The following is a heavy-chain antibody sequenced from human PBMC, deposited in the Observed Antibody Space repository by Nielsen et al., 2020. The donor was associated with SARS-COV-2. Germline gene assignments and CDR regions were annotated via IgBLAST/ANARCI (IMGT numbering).Heavy chain of an antibody. Sequence: GGSLRLSCAASGFTFSSYEMNWVRQAPGKGLEWVSYISSSGTTIYYADSVKGRFTISRDNAKNSLYLQMNSLRAEDTAVYYCAREGNIYCSSTSCYSGYYYYGMDVWGQGTTVTVSS. V-gene: IGHV3-48*03. D-gene: IGHD2-2*01. J-gene: IGHJ6*02. CDR1: GFTFSSYE. CDR2: ISSSGTTI. CDR3: AREGNIYCSSTSCYSGYYYYGMDV.